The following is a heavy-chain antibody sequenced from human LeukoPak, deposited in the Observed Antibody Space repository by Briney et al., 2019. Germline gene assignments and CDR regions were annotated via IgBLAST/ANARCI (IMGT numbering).Heavy chain of an antibody. V-gene: IGHV1-18*01. J-gene: IGHJ5*02. Sequence: GASVKVSFKASGYTFTSYGISWVRQAPGQGLEWMGWISAYNGNTNYAQKLQGRGTMTTDTSTSTDYMALRSLRSADTAVYYCARSKGGAYCSSTSCYTGGNWFDPWGQGTLVTVSS. CDR3: ARSKGGAYCSSTSCYTGGNWFDP. CDR1: GYTFTSYG. D-gene: IGHD2-2*02. CDR2: ISAYNGNT.